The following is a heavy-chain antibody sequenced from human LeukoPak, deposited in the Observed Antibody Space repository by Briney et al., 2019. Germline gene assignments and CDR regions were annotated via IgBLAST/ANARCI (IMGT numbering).Heavy chain of an antibody. CDR2: MSYDGSNK. V-gene: IGHV3-30*03. J-gene: IGHJ4*02. CDR3: ARGPSGYHNT. CDR1: GFTFSSYG. Sequence: GGTLRLSCAASGFTFSSYGMSWVRQAPGKGLEWVALMSYDGSNKYYADFVKGRFTISRDNSKNTLYLQMNSLRAEDTAVYYCARGPSGYHNTGGQGTLVTVSS. D-gene: IGHD5-12*01.